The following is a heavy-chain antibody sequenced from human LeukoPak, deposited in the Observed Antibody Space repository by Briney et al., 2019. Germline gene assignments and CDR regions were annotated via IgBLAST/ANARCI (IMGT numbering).Heavy chain of an antibody. CDR2: INVDSGNT. D-gene: IGHD2/OR15-2a*01. Sequence: ASVKVSCKASGYTFTSYAMNWVRQALGQRPEWMGWINVDSGNTKYSEKFQDRVTITRDTSAGTAYVELSRLSSEDTAIYYCARDHRDNGNFVSATTFDFWGQGTLVTVSS. J-gene: IGHJ4*02. CDR1: GYTFTSYA. CDR3: ARDHRDNGNFVSATTFDF. V-gene: IGHV1-3*01.